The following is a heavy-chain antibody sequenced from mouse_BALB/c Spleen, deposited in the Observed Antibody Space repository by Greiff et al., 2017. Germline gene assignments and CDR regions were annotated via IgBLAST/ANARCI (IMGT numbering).Heavy chain of an antibody. CDR1: GYTFTDYW. CDR3: ARPYYGSSYWYFDV. CDR2: IDTSDSYT. J-gene: IGHJ1*01. V-gene: IGHV1-69*01. D-gene: IGHD1-1*01. Sequence: QVQLKQPGAELVMPGASVKMSCKASGYTFTDYWMHWVKQRPGQGLEWIGAIDTSDSYTSYNQKFKGKATLTVDESSSTAYMQLSSLTSEDSAVYYCARPYYGSSYWYFDVWGAGTTVTVSS.